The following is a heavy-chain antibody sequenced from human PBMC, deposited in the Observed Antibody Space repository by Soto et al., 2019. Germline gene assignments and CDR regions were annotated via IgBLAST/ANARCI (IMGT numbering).Heavy chain of an antibody. D-gene: IGHD2-8*01. CDR2: IYYSGST. V-gene: IGHV4-59*01. CDR1: GGSISSYY. J-gene: IGHJ6*03. CDR3: ASGMVPERSMDV. Sequence: SETLSLTCTVSGGSISSYYWSWIRQPPGKGLEWIGYIYYSGSTNYNPSLKSRVTISVDTSKNQFSLKLSSVTAADTAVYYCASGMVPERSMDVWGKGTTVTVSS.